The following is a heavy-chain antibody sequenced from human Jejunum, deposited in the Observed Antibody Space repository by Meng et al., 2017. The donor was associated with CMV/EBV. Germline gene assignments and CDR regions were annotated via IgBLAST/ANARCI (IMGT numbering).Heavy chain of an antibody. V-gene: IGHV1-2*02. Sequence: SGSTFTGYYMHWVRQAPGQGLEWMGWNTPHNGGTNYAQKFQGRVTMTRDTTISTAYMELSRLRSDDTAVYYCARDVGGLDRNWFDPWGQGTLVTVSS. J-gene: IGHJ5*02. CDR2: NTPHNGGT. CDR1: GSTFTGYY. D-gene: IGHD3-9*01. CDR3: ARDVGGLDRNWFDP.